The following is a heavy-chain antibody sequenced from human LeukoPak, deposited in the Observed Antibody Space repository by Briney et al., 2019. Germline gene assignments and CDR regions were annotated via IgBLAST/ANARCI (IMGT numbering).Heavy chain of an antibody. CDR1: GYTFTGYF. D-gene: IGHD3-9*01. Sequence: ASVKVSCKASGYTFTGYFMHWVRQAPGQGLEWMGWINPNSGGTNYAQKLQGRVTMTTDTSTSTAYMELRSLRSDDTAVYYCARNPHYDILTGYPRYYMDVWGKGTTVTISS. V-gene: IGHV1-2*02. CDR3: ARNPHYDILTGYPRYYMDV. J-gene: IGHJ6*03. CDR2: INPNSGGT.